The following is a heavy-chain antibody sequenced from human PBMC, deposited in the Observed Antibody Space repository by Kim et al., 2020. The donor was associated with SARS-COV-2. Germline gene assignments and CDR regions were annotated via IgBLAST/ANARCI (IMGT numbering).Heavy chain of an antibody. Sequence: SETLSLTCTVSGASITTYFWSWIRQPPGKGPEWIAYISNSGSTNYNPSLESRVSISMDTSKNQFSLRLSSVTAADTAVYFCARGNGFNLFWGQGTLVTVSS. V-gene: IGHV4-59*13. J-gene: IGHJ4*02. D-gene: IGHD2-8*01. CDR1: GASITTYF. CDR2: ISNSGST. CDR3: ARGNGFNLF.